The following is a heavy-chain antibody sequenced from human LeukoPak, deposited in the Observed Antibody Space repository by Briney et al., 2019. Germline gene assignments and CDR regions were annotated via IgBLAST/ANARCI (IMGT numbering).Heavy chain of an antibody. CDR2: IYHSGST. V-gene: IGHV4-30-2*01. J-gene: IGHJ4*02. CDR3: ARGAIVGATVDY. D-gene: IGHD1-26*01. CDR1: GGSISSGGYY. Sequence: SETLSLTCTVSGGSISSGGYYWSWIRQPPGKGLEWIGYIYHSGSTYYNPSLKSRVTISVDRSKNQFSLKLSSVTAADTAVYYCARGAIVGATVDYWGQGTLVTVSS.